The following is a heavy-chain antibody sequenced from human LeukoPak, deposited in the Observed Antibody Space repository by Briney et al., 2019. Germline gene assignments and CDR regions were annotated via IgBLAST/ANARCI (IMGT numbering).Heavy chain of an antibody. J-gene: IGHJ4*02. CDR1: GGSLASSNW. D-gene: IGHD1-26*01. CDR2: IYHSGST. V-gene: IGHV4-4*02. Sequence: PSGTLSLTCAVSGGSLASSNWWSWVRQPPGKGLEWIGEIYHSGSTNYNPSLQSRVTISVDRSKNQFSLKLSSVTAADTAVYYCARIVGTTGVAYFDYWGQGTLVTVSS. CDR3: ARIVGTTGVAYFDY.